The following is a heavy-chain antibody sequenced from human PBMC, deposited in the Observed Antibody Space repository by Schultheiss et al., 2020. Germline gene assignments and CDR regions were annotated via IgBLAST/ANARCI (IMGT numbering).Heavy chain of an antibody. CDR2: IYTSGST. CDR3: ASQTYYDFWSGYFYGMDV. Sequence: SQTLSLTCTVSGGSISSYYWSWIRQPAGKGLEWIGRIYTSGSTNYNPSLKSRVTISVDTSKNQFSLKLSSVTAADTAVYYCASQTYYDFWSGYFYGMDVWGQGTTVTVSS. CDR1: GGSISSYY. D-gene: IGHD3-3*01. V-gene: IGHV4-4*07. J-gene: IGHJ6*02.